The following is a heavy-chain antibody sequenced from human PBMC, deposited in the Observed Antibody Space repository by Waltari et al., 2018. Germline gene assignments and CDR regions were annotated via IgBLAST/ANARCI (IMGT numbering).Heavy chain of an antibody. CDR1: GYPRTESS. V-gene: IGHV1-24*01. D-gene: IGHD6-13*01. CDR2: FDPEDGET. J-gene: IGHJ4*02. Sequence: QVPLVQSGAEVKKPGASVQVSCKVSGYPRTESSMPWLRHAPGKGREWMGGFDPEDGETIYAQKFQGRVTMTEDTSTDTAYMELSSLRSEDTAVYYCATDIAGWDYWGQGTLVTVSS. CDR3: ATDIAGWDY.